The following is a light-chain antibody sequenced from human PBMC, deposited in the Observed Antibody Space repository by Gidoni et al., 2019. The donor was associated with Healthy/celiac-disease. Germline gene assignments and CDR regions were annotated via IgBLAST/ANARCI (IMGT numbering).Light chain of an antibody. CDR1: QSLLHSNGYNY. CDR3: MQALQTPRT. Sequence: DIVMTQSPLSLPVTPGAPASISCRSSQSLLHSNGYNYLDWYLQKPGQSPQLLIYLVSNRASGVPDRFSGSGSGTDFTLKISRVEAEDVGVYYCMQALQTPRTFGQGTKVEIK. V-gene: IGKV2-28*01. CDR2: LVS. J-gene: IGKJ1*01.